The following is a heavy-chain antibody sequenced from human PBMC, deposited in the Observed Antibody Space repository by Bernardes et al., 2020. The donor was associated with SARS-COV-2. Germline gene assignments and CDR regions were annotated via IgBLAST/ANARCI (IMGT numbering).Heavy chain of an antibody. D-gene: IGHD6-19*01. J-gene: IGHJ6*02. CDR3: ATHSSGSTIGYYYYGMDV. CDR2: ISWNSGSI. V-gene: IGHV3-9*01. CDR1: GFTFDDYA. Sequence: GGSLRLSCAASGFTFDDYAMHWVRQAPGKGLEWVSGISWNSGSIGYADSVKGRFTISRDNAKNSLYLQMNSLRAEDTALYYCATHSSGSTIGYYYYGMDVWGQGTTVTVSS.